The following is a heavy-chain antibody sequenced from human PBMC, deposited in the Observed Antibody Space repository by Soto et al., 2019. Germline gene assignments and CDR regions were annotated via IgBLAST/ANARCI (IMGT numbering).Heavy chain of an antibody. J-gene: IGHJ4*02. CDR2: INAGNGNT. D-gene: IGHD1-26*01. CDR3: ARLPLVGATDFDY. CDR1: GYTFTSYA. V-gene: IGHV1-3*01. Sequence: ASVKVSCKASGYTFTSYAMHWVRQAPGQRLEWMGWINAGNGNTKYSQKFQGRVTITRDTSASTAYMELSSLRSEDTAVYYCARLPLVGATDFDYWGQGTLVTVSS.